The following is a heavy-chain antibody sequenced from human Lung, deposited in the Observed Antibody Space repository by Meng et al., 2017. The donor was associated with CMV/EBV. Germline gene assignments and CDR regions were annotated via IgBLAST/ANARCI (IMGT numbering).Heavy chain of an antibody. D-gene: IGHD6-19*01. J-gene: IGHJ4*02. V-gene: IGHV3-73*01. CDR3: CRPTAVASSPTDY. CDR1: GFTFSDSA. Sequence: GESMKISCAASGFTFSDSAMYWVRQASGKGLEWVGRIRSKASNYATTYAASVEGRFTISRDDSKNMVYLEMNSLKIEDTALYYCCRPTAVASSPTDYWGQGKXVXVSS. CDR2: IRSKASNYAT.